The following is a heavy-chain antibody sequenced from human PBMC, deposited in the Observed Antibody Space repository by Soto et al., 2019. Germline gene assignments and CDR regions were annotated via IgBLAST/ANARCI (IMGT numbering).Heavy chain of an antibody. CDR3: ARGLHSLFDY. V-gene: IGHV3-33*01. CDR2: IWYDGNNK. J-gene: IGHJ4*02. Sequence: GGSLRLSCAASGFTFSNYGMHWVRQAPGKGLEWVAVIWYDGNNKYYADSVKGRFTISRDNSNNTLYVQMTSLRAEDTAVYYCARGLHSLFDYWGQGTLVTVSS. D-gene: IGHD2-21*01. CDR1: GFTFSNYG.